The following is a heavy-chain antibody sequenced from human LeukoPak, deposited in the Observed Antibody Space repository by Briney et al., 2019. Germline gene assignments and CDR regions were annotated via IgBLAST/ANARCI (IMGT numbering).Heavy chain of an antibody. D-gene: IGHD3-10*01. J-gene: IGHJ4*02. Sequence: GGSLRLSCAASGFTFSSYWMTWVRQAPGKGLEWVANINQDGSAKHYVGSVLGRFTISRDNAKTSLYLQMNSLRAEDTALYYCARDYYGSGSHDFWGQGTLVTVSS. CDR2: INQDGSAK. CDR1: GFTFSSYW. V-gene: IGHV3-7*04. CDR3: ARDYYGSGSHDF.